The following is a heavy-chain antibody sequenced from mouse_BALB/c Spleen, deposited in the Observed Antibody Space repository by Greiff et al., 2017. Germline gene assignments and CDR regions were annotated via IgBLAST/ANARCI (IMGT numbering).Heavy chain of an antibody. V-gene: IGHV14-3*02. Sequence: EVQLQQSGAELVKPGASVKLSCTASGFNIKDTYMHWVKQRPEQGLEWIGRIDPANGNTKYDPKFQGKATITADTSSNTAYLQLSSLTSEDTAVYYCASSGYYVSSPFAYWGQGTLVTVSA. CDR3: ASSGYYVSSPFAY. J-gene: IGHJ3*01. CDR2: IDPANGNT. CDR1: GFNIKDTY. D-gene: IGHD1-1*01.